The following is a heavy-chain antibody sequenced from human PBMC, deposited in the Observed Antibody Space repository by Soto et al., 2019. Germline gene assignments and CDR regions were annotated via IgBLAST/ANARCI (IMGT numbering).Heavy chain of an antibody. J-gene: IGHJ6*02. CDR3: ARARDYDLLTAREYAFDV. CDR2: IMPVFGTA. CDR1: GGSFRNYG. V-gene: IGHV1-69*01. Sequence: QVQLVQSGAEVKKPGSSVRVSCKVSGGSFRNYGFTWVRQSPGQGLEWMGGIMPVFGTAVYAQKFQGRVTISADELTTTASLELSSLISDDTAVYFCARARDYDLLTAREYAFDVWGQGTTVTV. D-gene: IGHD3-9*01.